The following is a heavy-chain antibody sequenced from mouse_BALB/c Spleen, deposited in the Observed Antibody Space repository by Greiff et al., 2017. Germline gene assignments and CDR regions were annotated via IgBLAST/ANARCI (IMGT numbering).Heavy chain of an antibody. V-gene: IGHV1-82*01. D-gene: IGHD1-2*01. J-gene: IGHJ4*01. CDR3: AREDYYGYDYAMDY. CDR1: GYAFSSSW. CDR2: IYPGDGDT. Sequence: VQLQQSGPELVKPGASVKISCKASGYAFSSSWMNWVKQRPGQGLEWIGRIYPGDGDTNYNGKFKGKATLTADKSSSTAYMQLSSLTSVDSAVYFCAREDYYGYDYAMDYWGQGTSVTVSS.